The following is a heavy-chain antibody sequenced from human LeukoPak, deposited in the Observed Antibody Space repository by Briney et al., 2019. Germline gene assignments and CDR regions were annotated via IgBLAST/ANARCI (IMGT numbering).Heavy chain of an antibody. CDR1: GYIFTVYH. V-gene: IGHV1-2*06. CDR2: ITPDSGDT. D-gene: IGHD1-26*01. CDR3: ARDLSSTPYWELDY. Sequence: ASVTVSCKATGYIFTVYHIHWVRQAPGQEHEWMGRITPDSGDTNYALQFQGRVTMTRATSINTAYMDLSRLTSDDTAVYYCARDLSSTPYWELDYWGQGTLVTVSS. J-gene: IGHJ4*02.